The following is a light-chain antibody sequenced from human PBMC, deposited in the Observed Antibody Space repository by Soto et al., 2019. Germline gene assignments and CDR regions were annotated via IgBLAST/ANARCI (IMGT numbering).Light chain of an antibody. Sequence: DIQMTQSPSTLSASLGDRVTITCRASENVDKWLAWYQQKPGKAPKLLIYEASNSQSGVPSRFSGSGTGSEFTLSIGRLQADDFATYYAHQYNRPSSVWTLGQGTTEEIK. V-gene: IGKV1-5*03. CDR1: ENVDKW. CDR2: EAS. CDR3: HQYNRPSSVWT. J-gene: IGKJ1*01.